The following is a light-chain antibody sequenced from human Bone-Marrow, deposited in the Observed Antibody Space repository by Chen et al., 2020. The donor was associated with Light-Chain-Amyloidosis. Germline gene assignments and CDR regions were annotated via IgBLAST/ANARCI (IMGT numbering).Light chain of an antibody. CDR1: SSNIGINY. CDR2: RNN. Sequence: QSVLTQPPSAPGTPGQRATGPCSGASSNIGINYVYWDQHLPGAAPNLLLHRNNQRPSGVPDLFSASKSATSAFLAISGLRSEDEADYYCAAWDGSLSGYVFGTGTKVIVL. V-gene: IGLV1-47*01. CDR3: AAWDGSLSGYV. J-gene: IGLJ1*01.